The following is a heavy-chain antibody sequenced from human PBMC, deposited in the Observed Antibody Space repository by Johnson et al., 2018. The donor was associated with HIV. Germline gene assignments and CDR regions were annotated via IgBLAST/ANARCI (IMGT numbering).Heavy chain of an antibody. D-gene: IGHD6-6*01. V-gene: IGHV3-30*18. CDR2: ISYDGSNK. J-gene: IGHJ3*02. Sequence: QVQLVESGGGVVQPGRSLRLSCAASGFTFSSYGMHCVRQAPGKGLEWVAVISYDGSNKYYADSVKGRFTISRDNATDTVYVQTKTQRDEDTAVYYCSKSSDDYSSSSDAFDIWGQGTMVTVSS. CDR1: GFTFSSYG. CDR3: SKSSDDYSSSSDAFDI.